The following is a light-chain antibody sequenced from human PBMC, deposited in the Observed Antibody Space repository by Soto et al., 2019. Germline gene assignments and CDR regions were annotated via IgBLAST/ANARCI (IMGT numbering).Light chain of an antibody. V-gene: IGLV1-40*01. CDR3: QSYDSSLSRAV. J-gene: IGLJ2*01. CDR2: GNS. CDR1: SSNIWAGYD. Sequence: QSVLTQPPSVSGAPGQRVTISCTGSSSNIWAGYDVHWYQQLPGTAPKLLIYGNSNRPSGVPDRFAGSKSGTSAPLAITGLQAEDEADYYCQSYDSSLSRAVCGGGTKLPVL.